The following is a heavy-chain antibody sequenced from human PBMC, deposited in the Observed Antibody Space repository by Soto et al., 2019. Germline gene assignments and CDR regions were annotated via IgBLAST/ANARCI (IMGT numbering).Heavy chain of an antibody. Sequence: QVQVVQSGVEVRRPGSSVTVSCKASGDTFKNCVISWVRQAPGPGLEWMGGIIPLFGTTDFAQRFQGRLTSTTDESTTTAYMELSRLRSEDTATYYCAAELGFGKLSVVWGQGTTVIVSS. D-gene: IGHD3-10*01. CDR3: AAELGFGKLSVV. V-gene: IGHV1-69*01. CDR1: GDTFKNCV. CDR2: IIPLFGTT. J-gene: IGHJ6*02.